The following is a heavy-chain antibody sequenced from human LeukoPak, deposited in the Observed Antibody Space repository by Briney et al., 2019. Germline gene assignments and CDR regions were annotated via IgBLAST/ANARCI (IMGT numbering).Heavy chain of an antibody. CDR3: ASSGHKRGPYYYGMDV. J-gene: IGHJ6*02. CDR1: GFTFSSYE. V-gene: IGHV3-48*03. Sequence: GGSLTLSCAASGFTFSSYEMNWVRQAPGKGLERVSYISSSGSTIYYADSVKGRFTISRDNAKNSQYLQMNSLRAEDTAVYYCASSGHKRGPYYYGMDVWGQGTTVTVSS. D-gene: IGHD3-10*01. CDR2: ISSSGSTI.